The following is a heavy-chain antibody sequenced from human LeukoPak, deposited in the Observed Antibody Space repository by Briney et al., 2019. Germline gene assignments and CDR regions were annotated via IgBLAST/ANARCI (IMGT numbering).Heavy chain of an antibody. CDR3: ARAFTTSEYFDY. V-gene: IGHV1-69*05. CDR1: GGTFSSYA. J-gene: IGHJ4*02. CDR2: IIPIFGAA. Sequence: ASVKVSCKASGGTFSSYAISWVRQAPGQGLEWMGGIIPIFGAANYAQKFQGRVTITTDESTSTAYMELSSLRSEDTAVYYCARAFTTSEYFDYWGRGTLVTVSS. D-gene: IGHD2/OR15-2a*01.